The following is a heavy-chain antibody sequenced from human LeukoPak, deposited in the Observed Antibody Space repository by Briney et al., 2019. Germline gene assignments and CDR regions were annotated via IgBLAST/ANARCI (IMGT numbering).Heavy chain of an antibody. CDR2: IYYSGST. CDR3: ARVKDYDFRSGYLYYFDY. J-gene: IGHJ4*02. V-gene: IGHV4-59*01. D-gene: IGHD3-3*01. Sequence: SETLSLTCTVSGGSISSYYWSWIRQPPGKGLEWIGYIYYSGSTNYNPSLKSRVTISVDTSKNQFSLKLSSVTAADTAVYYCARVKDYDFRSGYLYYFDYWGQGTLVTVSS. CDR1: GGSISSYY.